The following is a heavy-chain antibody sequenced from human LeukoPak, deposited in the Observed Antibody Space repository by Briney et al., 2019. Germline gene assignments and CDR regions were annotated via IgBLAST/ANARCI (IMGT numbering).Heavy chain of an antibody. CDR2: ISSDGGST. CDR3: AKDGYYYDNSGFHLKY. D-gene: IGHD3-22*01. J-gene: IGHJ4*02. V-gene: IGHV3-64*01. Sequence: QSGGSLRLSCAASGFTFSSYAMHWVRQAPGKGLEYVSSISSDGGSTYYANSVKGRFTISRDNSKNTLYLQMNSLRAEDRAVYYCAKDGYYYDNSGFHLKYWGQGTLVTVSS. CDR1: GFTFSSYA.